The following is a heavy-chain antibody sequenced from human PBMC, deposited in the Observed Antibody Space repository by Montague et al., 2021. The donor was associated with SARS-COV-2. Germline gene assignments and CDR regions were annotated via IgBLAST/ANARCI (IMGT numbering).Heavy chain of an antibody. J-gene: IGHJ4*02. CDR3: AHKNSGWPIEFAD. V-gene: IGHV2-5*01. CDR2: IYWNDDK. D-gene: IGHD6-19*01. CDR1: GFSLDSRGVG. Sequence: PALVKPTQTLTLTCTFSGFSLDSRGVGVGWIRQPPGKALECLALIYWNDDKRYSPSLKTRLTVTKDISKNQVVLTMTDMDPVDTDTYFCAHKNSGWPIEFADWGQGALVTVSS.